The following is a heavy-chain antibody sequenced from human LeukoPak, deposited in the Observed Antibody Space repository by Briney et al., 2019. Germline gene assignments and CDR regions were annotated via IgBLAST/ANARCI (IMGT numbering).Heavy chain of an antibody. CDR2: ISGSGGST. CDR3: AKWGLYCSSTSCYAPVQH. V-gene: IGHV3-23*01. Sequence: GGSLRLSCAASGFTFSSYAMSWVRQAPGKGLEWVSAISGSGGSTYYADSVKGRFTISRDNSKNTLYLQMNSLRAEDTAVYYCAKWGLYCSSTSCYAPVQHWGQGTLVTVSS. J-gene: IGHJ1*01. CDR1: GFTFSSYA. D-gene: IGHD2-2*01.